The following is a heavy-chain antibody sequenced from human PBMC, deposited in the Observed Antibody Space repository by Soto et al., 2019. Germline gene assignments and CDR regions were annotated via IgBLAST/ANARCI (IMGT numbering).Heavy chain of an antibody. CDR3: ARGITIFGVVITQDYYYYCMDV. D-gene: IGHD3-3*01. Sequence: PSETLSLTCTVSGGSISSYYWSWIRQPPGKGLEWIGYIYYSGSTNYNPSLKSRGTISVDTSKNQFSLKLSSVTAADTAVYYCARGITIFGVVITQDYYYYCMDVWGKGTPVTVSS. CDR1: GGSISSYY. V-gene: IGHV4-59*01. CDR2: IYYSGST. J-gene: IGHJ6*03.